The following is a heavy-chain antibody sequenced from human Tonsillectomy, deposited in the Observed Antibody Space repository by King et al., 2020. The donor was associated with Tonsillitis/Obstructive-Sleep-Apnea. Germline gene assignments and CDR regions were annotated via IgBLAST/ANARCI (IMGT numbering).Heavy chain of an antibody. Sequence: QLVQSGGGLVKPGGSLRLSCAASGFTFSSYSMNWVRQAPGKGLEWVSSISNSGRYIHYADSLKGRFTISRDNAKDSLYLQMNSLRAEDTAVYYCAGDGDHYGSGIFGDAFDIWGQGTKVTVSS. CDR1: GFTFSSYS. CDR3: AGDGDHYGSGIFGDAFDI. J-gene: IGHJ3*02. D-gene: IGHD3-10*01. V-gene: IGHV3-21*01. CDR2: ISNSGRYI.